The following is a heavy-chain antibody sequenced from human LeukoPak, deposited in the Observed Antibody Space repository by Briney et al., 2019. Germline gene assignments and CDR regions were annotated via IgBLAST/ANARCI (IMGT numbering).Heavy chain of an antibody. V-gene: IGHV4-34*01. CDR2: INHSGST. CDR3: ARLKSAMGAYYYYYYGMDV. J-gene: IGHJ6*02. CDR1: GGSFSGYY. Sequence: SETLSLTCAVYGGSFSGYYWSWLRQPPGKGLEWIGEINHSGSTYYNPSLKSRVTISVDTSKNQFSLKLSSVTAADTAVYYCARLKSAMGAYYYYYYGMDVWGQGTTVTVSS. D-gene: IGHD3-16*01.